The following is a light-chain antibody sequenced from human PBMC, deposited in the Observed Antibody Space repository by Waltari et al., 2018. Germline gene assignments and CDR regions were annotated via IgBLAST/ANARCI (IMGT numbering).Light chain of an antibody. V-gene: IGKV1-5*01. CDR1: RSIGRK. Sequence: IQMTQSPSTLSASVGDRVTITCRASRSIGRKLAWYRQKPGKAPNLLIYDVSSFESGVPSRFTGRGSGTEFTLTISNLQPDDFATYYCQHYYTSSWTFGQGTKVEIK. J-gene: IGKJ1*01. CDR2: DVS. CDR3: QHYYTSSWT.